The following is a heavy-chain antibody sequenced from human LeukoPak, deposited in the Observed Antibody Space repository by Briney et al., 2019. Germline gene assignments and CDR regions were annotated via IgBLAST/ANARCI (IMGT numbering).Heavy chain of an antibody. CDR2: INHSGST. D-gene: IGHD1-1*01. CDR3: ARGWRFDY. CDR1: GGSFSGYY. Sequence: SETLSLTCAVYGGSFSGYYWSWIRQPPGKGLEWIGEINHSGSTNYNPSLKSRVTISVDTSKNQFSLKLSSVTAADTAVYYCARGWRFDYWGQGTLVIVSS. V-gene: IGHV4-34*01. J-gene: IGHJ4*02.